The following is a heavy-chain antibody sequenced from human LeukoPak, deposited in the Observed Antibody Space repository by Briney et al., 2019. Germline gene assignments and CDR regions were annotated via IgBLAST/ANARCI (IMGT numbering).Heavy chain of an antibody. CDR2: ISSSGSTI. Sequence: GGSLRLSCAASGFTFSSYSMNWVRQAPGKGLEWVSYISSSGSTIYYADSVKGRFTISRDNAKNSLYLQMNSLRAEDTAVYYCAREGDYGDYVVDYWGQGTLVTVSS. CDR3: AREGDYGDYVVDY. CDR1: GFTFSSYS. V-gene: IGHV3-48*04. D-gene: IGHD4-17*01. J-gene: IGHJ4*02.